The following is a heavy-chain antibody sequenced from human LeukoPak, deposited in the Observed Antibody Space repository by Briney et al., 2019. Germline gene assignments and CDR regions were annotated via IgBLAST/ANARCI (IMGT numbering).Heavy chain of an antibody. CDR2: ITYDGNTK. V-gene: IGHV3-30*18. J-gene: IGHJ4*02. CDR3: TKDYSSGWYGGIDY. CDR1: GFAFSNCG. Sequence: GGSLRLSCAASGFAFSNCGMHWVRQAPGKGLEWVAVITYDGNTKYYLDSVKGRFTISRDNSKNTLYLQMSSLRGEDTAVYYCTKDYSSGWYGGIDYWGQGALVTVSS. D-gene: IGHD6-19*01.